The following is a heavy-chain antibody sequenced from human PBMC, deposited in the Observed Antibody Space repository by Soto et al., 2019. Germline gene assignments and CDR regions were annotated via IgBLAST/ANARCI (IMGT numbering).Heavy chain of an antibody. V-gene: IGHV3-7*03. CDR2: IRQDGSEE. CDR1: GFTFSNYW. J-gene: IGHJ5*02. CDR3: ARKVYYYDTSPMGWLDP. Sequence: GGSLRLSCTASGFTFSNYWMSWVRQAPGKGLEWVATIRQDGSEEYYVDSVKGRFTISRDNAKNSLYLQMDSLRAEDTAVYYCARKVYYYDTSPMGWLDPWGQGTLVTIS. D-gene: IGHD3-22*01.